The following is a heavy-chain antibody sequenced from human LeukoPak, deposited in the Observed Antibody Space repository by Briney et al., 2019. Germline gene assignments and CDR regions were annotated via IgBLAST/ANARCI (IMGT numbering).Heavy chain of an antibody. D-gene: IGHD2-21*02. CDR3: ARHYSNCGADCYELNDAFDI. CDR1: GGSISSYY. CDR2: IYYSGST. Sequence: PSETLSLTCAVYGGSISSYYWSWIRQPPGKGLEWIGYIYYSGSTNYNPSLKSRVTISVDTSKNQFSLKLSSVTAADTAVYYCARHYSNCGADCYELNDAFDIWGQGTMVTVSS. J-gene: IGHJ3*02. V-gene: IGHV4-59*08.